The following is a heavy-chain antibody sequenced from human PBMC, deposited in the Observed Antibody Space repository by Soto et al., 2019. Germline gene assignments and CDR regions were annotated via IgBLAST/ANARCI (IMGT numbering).Heavy chain of an antibody. Sequence: PGGSLRLYCAASGFIFNEYGMHWVRQAPGKGLEWVAVIWYDGSNKYYADSVKGRFTISRDNSKNTMSLQMNNLRAEDTAVYYCARWGCSGTNCNLNQRSYDLWGQGTLVTVSS. V-gene: IGHV3-33*03. J-gene: IGHJ4*02. CDR3: ARWGCSGTNCNLNQRSYDL. CDR2: IWYDGSNK. CDR1: GFIFNEYG. D-gene: IGHD2-15*01.